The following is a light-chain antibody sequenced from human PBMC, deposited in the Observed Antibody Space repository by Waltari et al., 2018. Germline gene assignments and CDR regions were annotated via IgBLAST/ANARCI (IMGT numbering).Light chain of an antibody. CDR2: DTD. Sequence: VLTQEPSVTVSPGGTVTLTCASTPGLFTTRSYPNWFQQKPGQSPTTLIYDTDKRHSWTPARFSCSRLGGKAALTLSNVQPEDEADYYCSLYYGDARWVFGGGTKLTVL. CDR1: PGLFTTRSY. J-gene: IGLJ3*02. V-gene: IGLV7-43*01. CDR3: SLYYGDARWV.